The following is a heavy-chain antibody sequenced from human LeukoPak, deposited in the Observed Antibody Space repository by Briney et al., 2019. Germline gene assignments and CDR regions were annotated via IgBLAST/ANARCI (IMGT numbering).Heavy chain of an antibody. J-gene: IGHJ4*02. Sequence: GGSLRLSCAASGFTFSSYGMHWVRQAPGKGLEWVAFIRYDGSNKYYADSVKGRFTIPRDNSKNTLYLQMNSLRAEDTAMYYCTKDLQRSLDYWGQGTLVTVSS. V-gene: IGHV3-30*02. CDR2: IRYDGSNK. D-gene: IGHD6-25*01. CDR3: TKDLQRSLDY. CDR1: GFTFSSYG.